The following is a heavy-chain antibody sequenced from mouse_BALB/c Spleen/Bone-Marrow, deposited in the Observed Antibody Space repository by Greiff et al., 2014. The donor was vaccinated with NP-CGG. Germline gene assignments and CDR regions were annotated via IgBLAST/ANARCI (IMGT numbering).Heavy chain of an antibody. CDR3: TRSRYGDY. CDR2: INPNIGGT. J-gene: IGHJ2*01. Sequence: VQLQQPGPELVKPGASVKISCKTPGYTFTDYTMHWVKQSHGKSLEWIGHINPNIGGTSYNQKFKGKATLTLDKSSSTAYLELRSLTSEDSAVYYCTRSRYGDYWGQGTTLTVSS. CDR1: GYTFTDYT. V-gene: IGHV1-22*01. D-gene: IGHD2-14*01.